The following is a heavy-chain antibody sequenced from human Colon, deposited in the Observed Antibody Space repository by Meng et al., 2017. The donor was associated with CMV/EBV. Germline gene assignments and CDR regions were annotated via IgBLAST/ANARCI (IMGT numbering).Heavy chain of an antibody. Sequence: GESLKISCAASGFTFSNYWMHWVRRAPGQGLVWVSRINGDGSDASYADSVKGRFTISRDNAKNTVYLQVNRLRAHDTALYYCAVRWGSSLDYWGRGTLVTVSS. V-gene: IGHV3-74*01. D-gene: IGHD3-16*01. CDR3: AVRWGSSLDY. J-gene: IGHJ4*02. CDR2: INGDGSDA. CDR1: GFTFSNYW.